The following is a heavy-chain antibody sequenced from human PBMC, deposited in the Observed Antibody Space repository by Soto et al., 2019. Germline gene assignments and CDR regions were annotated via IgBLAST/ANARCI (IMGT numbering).Heavy chain of an antibody. D-gene: IGHD7-27*01. CDR2: IPNNGSP. V-gene: IGHV4-61*01. CDR3: ARIGWGGDS. CDR1: GGSVRTGSYH. Sequence: QVQLQESGPGRVKPSETLSLTCSVSGGSVRTGSYHWSWIRQPPGKGLEWIGFIPNNGSPDYNPSLKGRVGVSIDRSKNQFSLKVNSVTAADTAVYFCARIGWGGDSWGQGTLVTV. J-gene: IGHJ4*02.